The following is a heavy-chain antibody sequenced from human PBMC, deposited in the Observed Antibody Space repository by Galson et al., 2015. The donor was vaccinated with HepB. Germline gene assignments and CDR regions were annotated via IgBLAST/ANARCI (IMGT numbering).Heavy chain of an antibody. Sequence: SVKVSCKASGYTFTSYGISWVRQAPGQGLEWMGWISAYNGNTNYAQKLQGRVTMTTDTSTSTAYMELRSLRSDDTAVYYCARDFRGGYYYGHVNYFDYWGQGTLVTVSS. CDR1: GYTFTSYG. CDR2: ISAYNGNT. D-gene: IGHD3-10*01. V-gene: IGHV1-18*04. CDR3: ARDFRGGYYYGHVNYFDY. J-gene: IGHJ4*02.